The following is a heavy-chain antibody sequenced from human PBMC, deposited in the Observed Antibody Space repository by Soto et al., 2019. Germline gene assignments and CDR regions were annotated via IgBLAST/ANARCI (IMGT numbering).Heavy chain of an antibody. V-gene: IGHV4-59*01. CDR3: ARARLVGLTTWDYFDY. CDR1: VCSISNYY. CDR2: ISDSGST. J-gene: IGHJ4*02. Sequence: SETLSLTCNVSVCSISNYYLNWIRQPPVKRLEWIGYISDSGSTKYNPSLMSRVTISADMSKNQVSLKVKSVAAADTAIYYCARARLVGLTTWDYFDYWGQGTLVTVSS. D-gene: IGHD1-1*01.